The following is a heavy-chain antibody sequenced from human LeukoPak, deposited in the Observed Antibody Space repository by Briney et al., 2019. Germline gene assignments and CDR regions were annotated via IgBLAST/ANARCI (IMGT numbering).Heavy chain of an antibody. Sequence: SETLSLTCTVSGGSISSYYWSWTRQPPGKGLEWIGYIYYSGSTNYNPSLKSRVTISVDTSKNQFSLKLSSVTAADTAVYYCARSPQYFDRLLVGDSRYYFDYGRRGPLVSVPS. D-gene: IGHD3-22*01. V-gene: IGHV4-59*01. CDR3: ARSPQYFDRLLVGDSRYYFDY. CDR1: GGSISSYY. J-gene: IGHJ4*02. CDR2: IYYSGST.